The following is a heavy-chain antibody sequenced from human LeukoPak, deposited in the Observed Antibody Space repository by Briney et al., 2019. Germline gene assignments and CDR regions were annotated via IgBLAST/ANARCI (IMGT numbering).Heavy chain of an antibody. J-gene: IGHJ6*03. CDR1: GFTFSSYW. CDR2: INSDGSST. Sequence: GGSLRLSCAASGFTFSSYWMHWVRQAPGKGLVWVSRINSDGSSTSYADSVKGRFTISRDNAKNTLYLQMNSLRAEDTAVYYCARCPFNFYYYMDVWGKGTTVTVSS. V-gene: IGHV3-74*01. CDR3: ARCPFNFYYYMDV. D-gene: IGHD5-24*01.